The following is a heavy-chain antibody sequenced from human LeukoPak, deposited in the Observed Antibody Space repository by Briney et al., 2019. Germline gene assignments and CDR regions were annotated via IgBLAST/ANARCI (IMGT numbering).Heavy chain of an antibody. Sequence: GASAKVSCKASGYTFTSHYIHWVRQAPGQGLEWMGILNPSDGNTFYTQKFQGRVTMTRDTSTSTVYLELSGLRSEDTAVYYCARVGNQAFDYWGQGTLITVSS. J-gene: IGHJ4*02. CDR1: GYTFTSHY. CDR3: ARVGNQAFDY. CDR2: LNPSDGNT. V-gene: IGHV1-46*01.